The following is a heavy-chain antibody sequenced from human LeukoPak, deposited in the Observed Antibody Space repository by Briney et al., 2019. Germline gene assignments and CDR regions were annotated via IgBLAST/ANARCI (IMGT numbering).Heavy chain of an antibody. CDR1: GYTFTGYY. CDR3: ARDITMVRGVRCHGMDV. V-gene: IGHV1-2*06. D-gene: IGHD3-10*01. Sequence: ASVKVSCKASGYTFTGYYMHWVRQAPGQGLEWMGRINPNSGGTNYAQKFQGRVTMTRDTSISTAYMELSRLRSDDTAVYYCARDITMVRGVRCHGMDVWGQGTTVTVPS. CDR2: INPNSGGT. J-gene: IGHJ6*02.